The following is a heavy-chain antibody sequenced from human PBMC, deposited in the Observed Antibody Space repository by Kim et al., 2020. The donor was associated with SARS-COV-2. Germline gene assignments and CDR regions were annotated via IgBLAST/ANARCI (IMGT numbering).Heavy chain of an antibody. Sequence: GGSLRLSCAASGFTFSSYAMHWVRQAPGKGLEWVAVISYDGSNKYYVDSVKGRFTISRDNSKNTLYLQMNSLRAEYTAVYYCARAPVRYGDYFDYWGQGTLVTVSS. CDR3: ARAPVRYGDYFDY. D-gene: IGHD4-17*01. CDR1: GFTFSSYA. CDR2: ISYDGSNK. J-gene: IGHJ4*02. V-gene: IGHV3-30*04.